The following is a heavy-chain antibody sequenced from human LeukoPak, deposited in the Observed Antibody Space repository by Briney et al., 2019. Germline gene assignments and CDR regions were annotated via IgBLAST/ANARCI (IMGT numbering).Heavy chain of an antibody. Sequence: GGSLRLSCAASGFTFSSYAMHWVRQAPGKGLEWVAVISYDGSNKYYADSVKGRFTISRDNSKNTLYLQMNSLRAEDTAVYCCAREKLLWFGEVIVLYYGVDVWGKGTTVTVSS. D-gene: IGHD3-10*01. V-gene: IGHV3-30*04. J-gene: IGHJ6*04. CDR2: ISYDGSNK. CDR1: GFTFSSYA. CDR3: AREKLLWFGEVIVLYYGVDV.